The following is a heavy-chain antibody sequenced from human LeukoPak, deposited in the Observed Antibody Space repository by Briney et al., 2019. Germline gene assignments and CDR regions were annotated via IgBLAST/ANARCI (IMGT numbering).Heavy chain of an antibody. J-gene: IGHJ4*02. CDR2: IYRSSNGETT. Sequence: GGSLRLSCAASGITFSNAWMTWVRQAPGKGLEWVGRIYRSSNGETTDYGAPVKGRFTVSRDDSKNTLYLQMNSLKTEDTAVYYCTTYSSGSCPFWGQGTLVTVSS. D-gene: IGHD6-19*01. CDR1: GITFSNAW. CDR3: TTYSSGSCPF. V-gene: IGHV3-15*01.